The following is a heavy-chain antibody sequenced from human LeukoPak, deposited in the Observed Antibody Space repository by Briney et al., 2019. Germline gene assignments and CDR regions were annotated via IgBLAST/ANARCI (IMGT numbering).Heavy chain of an antibody. CDR3: AAPKRIVGAVGDAFDI. CDR2: IVVGSGNT. CDR1: GLAFTSSA. D-gene: IGHD1-26*01. J-gene: IGHJ3*02. V-gene: IGHV1-58*02. Sequence: ASVKVSCKASGLAFTSSAMQWVRQARGQRLEWIGWIVVGSGNTNYAQKFQERVTITRDMSTSTAYMELSSLRSEDTAVYYCAAPKRIVGAVGDAFDIWGQGTMVTVSS.